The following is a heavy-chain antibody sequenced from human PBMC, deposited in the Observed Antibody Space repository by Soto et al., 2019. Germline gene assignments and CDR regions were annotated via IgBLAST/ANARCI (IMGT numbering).Heavy chain of an antibody. J-gene: IGHJ4*02. CDR2: ISSNGGSI. Sequence: PGGSLRLSCAASGFTFSTYAMHWVRQAPGKGLEYVSGISSNGGSIFYADSVKGRFTISRDNSKSTLYLQMGSLRGEDMAEYYCARGPVVGSYYDSPLDHWGQGTLVTVSS. CDR3: ARGPVVGSYYDSPLDH. V-gene: IGHV3-64*02. CDR1: GFTFSTYA. D-gene: IGHD3-10*01.